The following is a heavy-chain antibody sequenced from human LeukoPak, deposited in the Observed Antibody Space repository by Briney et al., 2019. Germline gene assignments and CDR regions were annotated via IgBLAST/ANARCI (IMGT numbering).Heavy chain of an antibody. D-gene: IGHD6-13*01. V-gene: IGHV3-21*01. CDR3: ARESYSSSWYDY. CDR1: GFTFSSYS. Sequence: GGSLRLSCAASGFTFSSYSMDWVRQAPGKGLEWVSSISSSSSYIYYADSVKGRFTISRDNAKNSLYLQMNSLRAEDTAVYYCARESYSSSWYDYWGQGTLVTVSS. J-gene: IGHJ4*02. CDR2: ISSSSSYI.